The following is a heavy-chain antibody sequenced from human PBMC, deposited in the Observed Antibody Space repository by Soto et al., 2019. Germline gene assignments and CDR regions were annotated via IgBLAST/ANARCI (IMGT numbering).Heavy chain of an antibody. Sequence: QVQLVESGGGVVQPGRSLRLSCAASGFTFSSYGMHWVRQAPGKGLEWVAVIWYDGSNKYYADSVKGRFTISRDNSKNNVYLQRNSVRAEGKAGYYWASVGGGGYCSSTSCYSDCSGGSCYYIDYWGQGTLVTVSS. J-gene: IGHJ4*02. CDR2: IWYDGSNK. D-gene: IGHD2-2*01. CDR3: ASVGGGGYCSSTSCYSDCSGGSCYYIDY. V-gene: IGHV3-33*01. CDR1: GFTFSSYG.